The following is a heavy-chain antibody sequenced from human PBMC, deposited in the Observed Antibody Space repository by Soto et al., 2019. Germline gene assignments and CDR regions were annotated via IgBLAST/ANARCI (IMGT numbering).Heavy chain of an antibody. CDR3: ARDFRDGYYFDY. CDR2: ISSSYSYI. D-gene: IGHD5-12*01. J-gene: IGHJ4*02. V-gene: IGHV3-21*01. CDR1: GFPFSSYA. Sequence: EVQLVESGGGLVKPGGSLRLSCAASGFPFSSYAMNWVRRAPGKGLEWVSSISSSYSYIYYADSVKGRFTISRDNAKNSLYLQMNSLRAEYTAVYYCARDFRDGYYFDYWGQGTLVTVSS.